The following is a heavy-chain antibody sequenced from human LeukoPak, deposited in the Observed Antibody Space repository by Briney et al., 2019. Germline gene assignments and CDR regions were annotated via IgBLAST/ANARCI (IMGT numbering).Heavy chain of an antibody. J-gene: IGHJ5*02. Sequence: GASVTVSCKASGYTFTDNYIHGVRQAPGQGLEWVGWINPKSGATDYAENFQGRVTMSRDPSISTGYMELRRLRSDDTAVYYCAREFRRPETTWRDEFWPSLNEGWLAPWGQGSLVIVSS. CDR1: GYTFTDNY. CDR3: AREFRRPETTWRDEFWPSLNEGWLAP. V-gene: IGHV1-2*02. CDR2: INPKSGAT. D-gene: IGHD1-1*01.